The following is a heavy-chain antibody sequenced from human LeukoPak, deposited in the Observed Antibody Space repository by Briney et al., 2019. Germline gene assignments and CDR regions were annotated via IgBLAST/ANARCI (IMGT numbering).Heavy chain of an antibody. D-gene: IGHD1-26*01. CDR3: ARLGVREGIDF. V-gene: IGHV3-23*01. CDR1: GFPFSRYP. Sequence: GGSLRLSCAASGFPFSRYPMSWVRQASGTGLEWVSSISNSGDATYYTDSVKGRFIISRDNSKNTLVLEMNSLRVDDTAEYFCARLGVREGIDFWGQGALVIVSS. CDR2: ISNSGDAT. J-gene: IGHJ4*02.